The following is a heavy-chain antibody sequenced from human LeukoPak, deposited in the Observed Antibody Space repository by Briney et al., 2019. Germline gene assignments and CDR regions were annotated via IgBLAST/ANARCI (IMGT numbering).Heavy chain of an antibody. D-gene: IGHD2-15*01. CDR3: AKDKGPYCSGGSCYFDY. V-gene: IGHV3-9*01. CDR1: GFTFDDYA. J-gene: IGHJ4*02. Sequence: PGGSLRLSCAASGFTFDDYAMHWVRQAPGKGLEWVSGISWNSGSIGYADSVKGRFTISRDNAKNSLYLQMNSLRAEDTALYYCAKDKGPYCSGGSCYFDYWGQGTLVTVSS. CDR2: ISWNSGSI.